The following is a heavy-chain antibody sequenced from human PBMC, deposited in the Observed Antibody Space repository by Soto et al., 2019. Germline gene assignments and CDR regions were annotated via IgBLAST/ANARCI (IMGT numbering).Heavy chain of an antibody. CDR3: AKGPGYSSSWLAEYFQH. V-gene: IGHV3-9*01. D-gene: IGHD6-13*01. J-gene: IGHJ1*01. CDR2: ISWNSGSI. Sequence: EVQLVESGGGLVQPGRSLRLSCAASGFTFDDYAMHWVRQAPGKGLEWVSGISWNSGSIGYADSVKGRFTISRDNAKNSLYLQMNSLRAEDTALYYCAKGPGYSSSWLAEYFQHWGQGTLVTVSS. CDR1: GFTFDDYA.